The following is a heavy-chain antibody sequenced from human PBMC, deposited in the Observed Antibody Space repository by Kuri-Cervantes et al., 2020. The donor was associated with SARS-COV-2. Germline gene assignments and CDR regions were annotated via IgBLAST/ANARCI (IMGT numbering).Heavy chain of an antibody. V-gene: IGHV1-18*04. Sequence: SVKVSCKASGYTFTSYGISWVRQAPGQGLEWMGWISAYNGNTNYAQKLQGRVTMTTDTSTSTAYMELRSLRSDDTAVYYCARGYCTNGVCSAYYYYYGMDVWGQGTTVTVSS. CDR2: ISAYNGNT. CDR1: GYTFTSYG. CDR3: ARGYCTNGVCSAYYYYYGMDV. J-gene: IGHJ6*02. D-gene: IGHD2-8*01.